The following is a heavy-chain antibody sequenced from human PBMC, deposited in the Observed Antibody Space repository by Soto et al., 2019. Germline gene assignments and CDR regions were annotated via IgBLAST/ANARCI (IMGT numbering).Heavy chain of an antibody. V-gene: IGHV1-46*01. CDR1: GYTFTSYY. D-gene: IGHD3-22*01. CDR3: ARDHYYDSSGLRARDAFDI. J-gene: IGHJ3*02. CDR2: INPSGGST. Sequence: ASVKVSCKASGYTFTSYYMHWVRQAPGQGLEWMGIINPSGGSTSYAQKFQGRVTMTRDTSTSTVYMELSSLRSEDTAVYYCARDHYYDSSGLRARDAFDIWGQGTMVTV.